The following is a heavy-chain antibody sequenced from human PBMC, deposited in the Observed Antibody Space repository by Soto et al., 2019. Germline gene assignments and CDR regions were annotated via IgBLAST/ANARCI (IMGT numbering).Heavy chain of an antibody. Sequence: QVQLVQSGAEVKKPGSSVKVSCKASGGTFSSYAISWVRQAPGQGLEWMGGIIPIFGTANYAQKFQGRVTITADESTSTAYMELSSLRSEDTAVYYCARVGGITGYCSGGSCYHSPDYWGQGTLVTVSS. D-gene: IGHD2-15*01. J-gene: IGHJ4*02. CDR3: ARVGGITGYCSGGSCYHSPDY. CDR2: IIPIFGTA. V-gene: IGHV1-69*01. CDR1: GGTFSSYA.